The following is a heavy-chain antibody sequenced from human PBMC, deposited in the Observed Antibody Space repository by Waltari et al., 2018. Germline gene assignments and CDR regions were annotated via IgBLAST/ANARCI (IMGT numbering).Heavy chain of an antibody. CDR1: GRSISSSRYY. V-gene: IGHV4-39*01. CDR2: LDYRGST. J-gene: IGHJ4*02. CDR3: ATKRESSASGFDY. Sequence: QLQLQESCPGLVQPSETLSFTCTVSGRSISSSRYYWGWIRQPPGKGLEWLGRLDYRGSTYYNPSLKSRVTISVDTSKNQFSLKLSSVTAADTAVYYCATKRESSASGFDYWGQGTLVTVSS. D-gene: IGHD6-19*01.